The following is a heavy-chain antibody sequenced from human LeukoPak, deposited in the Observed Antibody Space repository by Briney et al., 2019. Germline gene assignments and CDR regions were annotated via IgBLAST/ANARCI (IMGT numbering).Heavy chain of an antibody. D-gene: IGHD3-10*01. J-gene: IGHJ6*02. CDR1: GFTFSSYA. V-gene: IGHV3-15*01. Sequence: SGGSLRLSCAASGFTFSSYAMSWVRQAPGKGLEWVGRIKSKTEGGTVEYAAPVKGRFTVLRDDSRNILYLQMNSLKPEDTAAYYCTTYMVRGTSFYGMDVWGQGTTVTVSS. CDR2: IKSKTEGGTV. CDR3: TTYMVRGTSFYGMDV.